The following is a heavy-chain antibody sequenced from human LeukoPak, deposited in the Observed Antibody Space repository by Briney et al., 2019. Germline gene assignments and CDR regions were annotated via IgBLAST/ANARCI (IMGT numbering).Heavy chain of an antibody. D-gene: IGHD6-19*01. J-gene: IGHJ6*03. Sequence: PGGSLRLSCAASGFTFSSYSMNWVRQAPGKGLEWVSSISSSSSYIYYADSVKGRFTISRDNAKNSLYLQMNSLRAEDTAVYYCARGYSSGWYDHYYYYYMDVWGKGTTVTVSS. CDR3: ARGYSSGWYDHYYYYYMDV. V-gene: IGHV3-21*01. CDR1: GFTFSSYS. CDR2: ISSSSSYI.